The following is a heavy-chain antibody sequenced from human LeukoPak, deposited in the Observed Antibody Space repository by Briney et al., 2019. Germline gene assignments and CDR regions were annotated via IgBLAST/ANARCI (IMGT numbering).Heavy chain of an antibody. J-gene: IGHJ4*02. CDR3: ARVAVNTAMVDYYFDY. CDR1: GGSISSSNW. V-gene: IGHV4-4*02. CDR2: IYHSGST. D-gene: IGHD5-18*01. Sequence: SETLSLTCAVSGGSISSSNWWSWVRQPPGKGLEWIGEIYHSGSTNYNPSLKSRVTISVDKSKNQFSLKLSSVTAADTAVYYCARVAVNTAMVDYYFDYWGQGTLVTVSS.